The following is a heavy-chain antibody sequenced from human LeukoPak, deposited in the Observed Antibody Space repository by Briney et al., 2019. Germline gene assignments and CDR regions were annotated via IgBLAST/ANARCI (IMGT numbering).Heavy chain of an antibody. CDR2: INWNGGNT. J-gene: IGHJ4*02. CDR1: GFTFDDYG. D-gene: IGHD3-10*01. CDR3: ARDASGYYYGSGTYYSPVDY. Sequence: PGGSLRLSCAASGFTFDDYGMSWVRQAPGKGLEWVSGINWNGGNTGYADSVKGRFTIPRDNAKNSLYLQMNSLRAEDTAVYYCARDASGYYYGSGTYYSPVDYWGQGTLVTVSS. V-gene: IGHV3-20*04.